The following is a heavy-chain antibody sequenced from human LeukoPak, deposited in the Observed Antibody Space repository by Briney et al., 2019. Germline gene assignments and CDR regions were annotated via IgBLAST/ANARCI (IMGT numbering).Heavy chain of an antibody. CDR1: GFTFSSYS. D-gene: IGHD3-9*01. Sequence: GGSLRLSCAASGFTFSSYSMNWVRQAPGKGLEWVANINQDGSAKYYVDSVEGRFTISRDNAENSLYLQMNSLRVEDTAVYCCARDRLRYFDWLLYPHDAFDIWGQGTMVTVSS. CDR3: ARDRLRYFDWLLYPHDAFDI. V-gene: IGHV3-7*01. J-gene: IGHJ3*02. CDR2: INQDGSAK.